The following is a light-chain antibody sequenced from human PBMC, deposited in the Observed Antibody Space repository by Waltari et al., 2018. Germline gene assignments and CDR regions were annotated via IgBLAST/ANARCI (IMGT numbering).Light chain of an antibody. CDR1: RPRKFS. CDR2: GPD. V-gene: IGLV3-19*01. CDR3: HSRDSTSTRV. J-gene: IGLJ3*02. Sequence: SSELNQDPAASVVLGQTVKITCQGDRPRKFSASWYQQRPGQAPILVRYGPDYPPSGSPGRFSGSTSGGTASLTITGAQAEDEAVYYCHSRDSTSTRVFGGGTRLTV.